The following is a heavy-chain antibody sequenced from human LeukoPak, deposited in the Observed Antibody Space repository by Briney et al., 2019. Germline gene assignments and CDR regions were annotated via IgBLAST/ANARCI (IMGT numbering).Heavy chain of an antibody. Sequence: KPGGSLRLSCAASRFTFSDYYMGWIRQAPGKGLEWVSYISSSGSTTYYADSVKGRFTISRDNAKNSLYLQLSSLKADDTAVYYCARSRGDSPRIYYYVDVWAKGTPVTVSS. CDR2: ISSSGSTT. CDR3: ARSRGDSPRIYYYVDV. V-gene: IGHV3-11*01. J-gene: IGHJ6*03. D-gene: IGHD3-16*01. CDR1: RFTFSDYY.